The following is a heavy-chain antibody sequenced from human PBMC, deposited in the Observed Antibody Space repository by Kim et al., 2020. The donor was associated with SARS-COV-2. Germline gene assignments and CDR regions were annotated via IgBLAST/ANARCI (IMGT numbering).Heavy chain of an antibody. V-gene: IGHV3-33*01. CDR1: GFTFSSYA. CDR3: ARGHLAGFDH. Sequence: GGSLRLSCAASGFTFSSYAMRWVRQAPGKGLEWVAAIWYGGSNKYYADSVKGRFTISRDNSKNTLYLQMNSLRAEDTAVYYCARGHLAGFDHCGQDTLV. CDR2: IWYGGSNK. J-gene: IGHJ4*01.